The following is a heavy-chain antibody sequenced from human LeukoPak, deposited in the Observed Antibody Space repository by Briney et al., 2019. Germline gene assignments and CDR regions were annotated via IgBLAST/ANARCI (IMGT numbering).Heavy chain of an antibody. D-gene: IGHD6-13*01. CDR3: AKRGYSSSWSNYPFDY. V-gene: IGHV3-23*01. J-gene: IGHJ4*02. CDR2: ISGSGGST. Sequence: GGSLRLSCAASGFTFSSYGMSWVRQAPGKGLEWVSAISGSGGSTYYADSVKGRFTISRDNSKNTLYLQMNSLRAEDTAVYYCAKRGYSSSWSNYPFDYWGQGTLVTVSS. CDR1: GFTFSSYG.